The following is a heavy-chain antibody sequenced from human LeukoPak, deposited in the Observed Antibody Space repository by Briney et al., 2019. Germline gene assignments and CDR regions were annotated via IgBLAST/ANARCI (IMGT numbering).Heavy chain of an antibody. Sequence: GGSLRLSCAASGFTFSSYSMNWVRQAPGKGLEWVSSISSSSSYIYYADSVKGRFTISRDNAKNSLYLQMNSLRAEDTAVYYCAKDDCSSTSCYTSPHAFDIWGQGTMVTVSS. V-gene: IGHV3-21*04. CDR3: AKDDCSSTSCYTSPHAFDI. D-gene: IGHD2-2*02. J-gene: IGHJ3*02. CDR1: GFTFSSYS. CDR2: ISSSSSYI.